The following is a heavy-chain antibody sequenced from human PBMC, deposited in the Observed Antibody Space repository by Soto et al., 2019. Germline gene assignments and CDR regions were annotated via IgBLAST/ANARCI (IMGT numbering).Heavy chain of an antibody. J-gene: IGHJ4*02. CDR1: GGSFSGYY. V-gene: IGHV4-34*01. D-gene: IGHD3-9*01. CDR3: ARFYTTGYYKSSFYV. CDR2: INHSGST. Sequence: SETLSLTCAVYGGSFSGYYWSWIRQPPGKGLEWIGEINHSGSTNYNPSLKSRVTISVDTSKNQFSLKLSSVTAADTAVYYCARFYTTGYYKSSFYVWGQGTLVTVSS.